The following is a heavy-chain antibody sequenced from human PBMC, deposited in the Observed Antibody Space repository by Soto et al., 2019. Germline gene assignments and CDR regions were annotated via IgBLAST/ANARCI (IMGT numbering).Heavy chain of an antibody. D-gene: IGHD3-10*01. CDR1: GGSFSGYY. Sequence: PSETLSLTCAVYGGSFSGYYWSWIRQPPGKGLEWIGEINHSGSTNYNPSLKSRVTISVDTSKNQFSLKLSSVTAADTAVYYCARRRGITMVRESWFDPWGQGTLVTVSS. CDR2: INHSGST. CDR3: ARRRGITMVRESWFDP. J-gene: IGHJ5*02. V-gene: IGHV4-34*01.